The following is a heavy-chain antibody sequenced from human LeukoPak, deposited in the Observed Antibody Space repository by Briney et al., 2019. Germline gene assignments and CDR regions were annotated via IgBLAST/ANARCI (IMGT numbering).Heavy chain of an antibody. J-gene: IGHJ4*02. CDR1: GFTFSSYW. Sequence: PGGSLRLSCAASGFTFSSYWMSWVRQAPGKGLEWVANIKQDGSEKYYVDSVKGRFTISRDNAKNSLYLQMNSPRAEDTAVYYCARPLLGSSGWSKAGWGQGTLVTVSS. V-gene: IGHV3-7*01. CDR3: ARPLLGSSGWSKAG. CDR2: IKQDGSEK. D-gene: IGHD6-19*01.